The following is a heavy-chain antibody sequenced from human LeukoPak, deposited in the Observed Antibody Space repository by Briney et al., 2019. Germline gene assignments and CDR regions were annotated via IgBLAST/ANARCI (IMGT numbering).Heavy chain of an antibody. D-gene: IGHD7-27*01. J-gene: IGHJ4*02. V-gene: IGHV3-23*01. CDR3: TFNWGWNYYFDY. CDR1: GFTFSSYW. CDR2: ISGSGGST. Sequence: GGSLRLSCAASGFTFSSYWMSWVRQAPGKGLEWVSAISGSGGSTYYADSVKGRFTISRDNSKNTLYLQMNSLRAEDTAVYYCTFNWGWNYYFDYWGQGTLVTVSS.